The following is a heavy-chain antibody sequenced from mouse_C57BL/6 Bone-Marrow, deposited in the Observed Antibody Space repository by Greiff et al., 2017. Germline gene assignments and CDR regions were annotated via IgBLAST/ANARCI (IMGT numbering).Heavy chain of an antibody. D-gene: IGHD3-2*02. CDR2: IYPGDGDT. V-gene: IGHV1-82*01. CDR1: GYAFSSSW. Sequence: QVQLKQSGPELVKPGASVKISCKASGYAFSSSWMNWVKQRPGKGLEWIGRIYPGDGDTNYNGKFKGKATLTADKSSSTAYMQLSSLTSEDSAVYFCARWNSSGYVGDYWGQGTTLTVSS. J-gene: IGHJ2*01. CDR3: ARWNSSGYVGDY.